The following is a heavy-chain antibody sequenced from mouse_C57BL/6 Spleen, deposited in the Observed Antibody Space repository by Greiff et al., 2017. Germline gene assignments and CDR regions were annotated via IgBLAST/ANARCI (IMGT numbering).Heavy chain of an antibody. D-gene: IGHD2-2*01. CDR2: IRLKSDNYAT. CDR1: GFTFSNYW. CDR3: AEGVYYGYDRAFAG. Sequence: EVQLVESGGGLVQPGGSMKLSCVASGFTFSNYWMNWVRQSPEKGLEWVAQIRLKSDNYATPYAVAVKGRFTISRTASKSSVYLQMNNLRAEDTGIYYCAEGVYYGYDRAFAGWGQGILVTVAA. J-gene: IGHJ3*01. V-gene: IGHV6-3*01.